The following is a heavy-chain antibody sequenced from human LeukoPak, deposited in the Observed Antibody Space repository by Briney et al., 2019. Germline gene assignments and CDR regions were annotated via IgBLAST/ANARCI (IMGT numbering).Heavy chain of an antibody. V-gene: IGHV4-59*01. J-gene: IGHJ5*02. CDR3: ARHRYYYDSSGYYYQP. CDR2: IYYSGST. Sequence: SETLSLTCTISAASISSYYWSWIRQPPGKGLEWIGYIYYSGSTNYNPSLKSRVTISVDTSKNQFSLRLSSVTAADTAVYYCARHRYYYDSSGYYYQPWGQGTLVTVSS. D-gene: IGHD3-22*01. CDR1: AASISSYY.